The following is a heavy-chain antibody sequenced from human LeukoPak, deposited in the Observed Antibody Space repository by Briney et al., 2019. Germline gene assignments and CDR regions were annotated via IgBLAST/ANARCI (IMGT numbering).Heavy chain of an antibody. D-gene: IGHD5-12*01. J-gene: IGHJ4*02. CDR3: AKVISPCSGYDSY. V-gene: IGHV3-23*01. CDR2: ISDGGDHR. Sequence: GGSLRLSCAASGFTFSNYGMRWVRQAPGKGLEWVSSISDGGDHRYYADSVKGRFTISRDNSKNTLYLQMDSLRAEDTAVYYCAKVISPCSGYDSYWGQGTLVTVSS. CDR1: GFTFSNYG.